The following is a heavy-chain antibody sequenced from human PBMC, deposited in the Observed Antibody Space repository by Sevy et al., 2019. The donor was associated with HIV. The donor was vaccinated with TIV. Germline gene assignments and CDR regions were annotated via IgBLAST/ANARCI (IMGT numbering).Heavy chain of an antibody. Sequence: GWSLRLTCAASGFTFSSYWMHWVRQAPGKGLVWVSRINSDGSSTSYADSVKGQFTISRDNVKNTLYLQMNSLRAEDTAVYYCARDDYGGNLDAFDIWGQGTMVTVSS. J-gene: IGHJ3*02. CDR3: ARDDYGGNLDAFDI. CDR2: INSDGSST. D-gene: IGHD4-17*01. V-gene: IGHV3-74*01. CDR1: GFTFSSYW.